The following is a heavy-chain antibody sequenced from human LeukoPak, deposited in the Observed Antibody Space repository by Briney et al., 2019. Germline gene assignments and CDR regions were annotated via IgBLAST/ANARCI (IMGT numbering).Heavy chain of an antibody. CDR3: ARRVVVVTANDKSDAFDM. D-gene: IGHD2-15*01. V-gene: IGHV4-59*01. Sequence: SETLSLTCTVSGGSISTYYWNWIRQPSGEGLEWIGYIYYTGSTKSNPSLKSRVTISLDTSKNQFSLNLSSVTAADTAVYYCARRVVVVTANDKSDAFDMWGQGTVVTVSS. CDR1: GGSISTYY. CDR2: IYYTGST. J-gene: IGHJ3*02.